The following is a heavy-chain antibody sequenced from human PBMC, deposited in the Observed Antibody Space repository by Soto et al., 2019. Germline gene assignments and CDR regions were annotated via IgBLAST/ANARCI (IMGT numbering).Heavy chain of an antibody. CDR1: GFSFSSYA. Sequence: HPGGSLRLSCAASGFSFSSYAMTWVRQAPGKGLDWVSSISGSGVSTYYADSVKGRFTIFRDNSKNTLFLQLNSLRAEDTAIYYCAKDREDCGGDCYQPHYWGQGTLVTVSS. D-gene: IGHD2-21*02. J-gene: IGHJ4*02. CDR2: ISGSGVST. CDR3: AKDREDCGGDCYQPHY. V-gene: IGHV3-23*01.